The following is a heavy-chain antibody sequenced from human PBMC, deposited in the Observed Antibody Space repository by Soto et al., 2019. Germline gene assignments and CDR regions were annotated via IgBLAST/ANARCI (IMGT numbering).Heavy chain of an antibody. Sequence: SETLSLTCTVSGGSISSYYWSWIRQPPGKGLEWIGYIYYSGSTNYNPSLKSRVTISVDTSKNQFSLKLSSVTAADTAVYYCARESRGDFWSGYYAYFDYWGQGTLVTVSS. CDR1: GGSISSYY. CDR2: IYYSGST. V-gene: IGHV4-59*01. D-gene: IGHD3-3*01. CDR3: ARESRGDFWSGYYAYFDY. J-gene: IGHJ4*02.